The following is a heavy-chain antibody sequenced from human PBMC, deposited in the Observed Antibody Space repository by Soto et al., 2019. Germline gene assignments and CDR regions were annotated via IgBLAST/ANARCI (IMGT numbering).Heavy chain of an antibody. CDR2: IWYDGSNK. V-gene: IGHV3-33*01. Sequence: PGGSLRLSCAASGFTFSSYGMHWVRQAPGKGLEWVAVIWYDGSNKYYADSVKGRFTISRDNSKNTLYLQMNSLRAEDTAVYYCARTPNRFVLTGYYFDYWGQGTLVTVSS. CDR3: ARTPNRFVLTGYYFDY. D-gene: IGHD3-10*02. J-gene: IGHJ4*02. CDR1: GFTFSSYG.